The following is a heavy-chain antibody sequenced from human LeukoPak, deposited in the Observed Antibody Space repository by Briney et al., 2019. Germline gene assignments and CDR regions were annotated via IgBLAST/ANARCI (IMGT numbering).Heavy chain of an antibody. CDR1: GYTFTSYR. J-gene: IGHJ4*02. D-gene: IGHD3-16*01. V-gene: IGHV1-18*01. Sequence: ASVKVSCKASGYTFTSYRISWMRQAPGQGLEWMGLISAYNGNTNYAQKLQGRVTMTTDTSTSTVYMELRSLRSDDTAVYYCARDGSYGSYFDYWGQRTLVTVSS. CDR3: ARDGSYGSYFDY. CDR2: ISAYNGNT.